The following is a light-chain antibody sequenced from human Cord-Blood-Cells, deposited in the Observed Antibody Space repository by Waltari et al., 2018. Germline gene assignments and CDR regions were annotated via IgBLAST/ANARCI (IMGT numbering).Light chain of an antibody. CDR2: EVC. J-gene: IGLJ2*01. CDR1: SSDVGGYNY. Sequence: QSALTQPPSASGAPGQAVTISCTGTSSDVGGYNYVSWYQQHPGKAPKLMIYEVCKRPSGLPDRFSGSKSGNPASLSVSGLQAEDEADYYCSSYAGSKVFGGGTKLTVL. V-gene: IGLV2-8*01. CDR3: SSYAGSKV.